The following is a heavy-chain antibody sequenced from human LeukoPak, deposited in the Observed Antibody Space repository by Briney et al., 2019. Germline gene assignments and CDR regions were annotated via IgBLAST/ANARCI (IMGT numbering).Heavy chain of an antibody. V-gene: IGHV3-33*01. Sequence: PGGSLRPPCAASGFTFSSYGMHWVRQAPGKGLEWVAVIWYDGSNKYYADSVKGRFTISRDNSKNTLYLQMNSLRAEDTAVYYCARFDYGGNLGFDYWGQGTLVTVSS. CDR1: GFTFSSYG. CDR2: IWYDGSNK. CDR3: ARFDYGGNLGFDY. D-gene: IGHD4-23*01. J-gene: IGHJ4*02.